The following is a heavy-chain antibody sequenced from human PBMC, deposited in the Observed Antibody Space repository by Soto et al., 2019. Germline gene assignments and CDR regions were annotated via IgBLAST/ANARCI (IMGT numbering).Heavy chain of an antibody. Sequence: ASVKVSCKASGYTFTSYAMHWVRQAPGQRLEGMGWINAGNGNTKYSQKFQGRVTITRDTSASTAYMELSSLRSEDTAVYYCARGRYYGSGSYYNRLYGMDVWGQGTTVTVSS. CDR3: ARGRYYGSGSYYNRLYGMDV. V-gene: IGHV1-3*01. CDR2: INAGNGNT. CDR1: GYTFTSYA. J-gene: IGHJ6*02. D-gene: IGHD3-10*01.